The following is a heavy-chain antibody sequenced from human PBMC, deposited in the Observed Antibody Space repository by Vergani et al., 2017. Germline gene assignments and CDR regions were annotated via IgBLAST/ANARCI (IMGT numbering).Heavy chain of an antibody. CDR3: AKDYYYGSGRYLSFNWFDP. J-gene: IGHJ5*02. Sequence: EVQLLESGGGLVQPGGSLRLSCAASGFTFSSYAMSWVRQAPGKGLEWVSAISGSGGSTYYADSVKGRFTISGDNSKNTLYLQMNSLRAEDTAVYYCAKDYYYGSGRYLSFNWFDPWGQGTLVTVSS. CDR1: GFTFSSYA. V-gene: IGHV3-23*01. D-gene: IGHD3-10*01. CDR2: ISGSGGST.